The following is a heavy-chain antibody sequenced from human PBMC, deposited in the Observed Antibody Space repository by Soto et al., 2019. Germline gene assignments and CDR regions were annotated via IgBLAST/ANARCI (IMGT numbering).Heavy chain of an antibody. CDR2: IFNSGST. Sequence: QVQLQESGPGLVKSSETLSLTCRVSGGSISNYFWSWIRQPPGKGLEWIGYIFNSGSTIYSPSRKIRVTLTLDTFKNQFSLRLGSVTVADTAIYYCARGPETYYMDVGGKGTTVTVSS. J-gene: IGHJ6*03. V-gene: IGHV4-59*01. CDR3: ARGPETYYMDV. CDR1: GGSISNYF.